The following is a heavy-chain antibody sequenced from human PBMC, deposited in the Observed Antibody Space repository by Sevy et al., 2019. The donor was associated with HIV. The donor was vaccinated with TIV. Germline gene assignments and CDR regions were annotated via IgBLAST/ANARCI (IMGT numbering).Heavy chain of an antibody. V-gene: IGHV3-48*01. D-gene: IGHD1-26*01. Sequence: GGSLRLSCAASGFTFSSYSMNWVRQAPGKGLEWVSYISSSSSTIYYADSVKGRFTISRDNAKNSLYLQMNSLRAEDTAVYYCARDGVGVAATIDYWGQGTLVTVSS. CDR2: ISSSSSTI. CDR1: GFTFSSYS. J-gene: IGHJ4*02. CDR3: ARDGVGVAATIDY.